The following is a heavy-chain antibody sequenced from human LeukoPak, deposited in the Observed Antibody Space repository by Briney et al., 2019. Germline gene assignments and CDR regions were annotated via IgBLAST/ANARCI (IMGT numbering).Heavy chain of an antibody. J-gene: IGHJ5*02. CDR3: ARVVVAAKGFDP. D-gene: IGHD2-15*01. Sequence: GASVKISCKASGYTFTGYYMHWVRQAPGQGLEWMGWINPNSGGTNYAQKFQGRVTMTRDTSISTAYMELSRLRSDDTAVYYCARVVVAAKGFDPWGQGTLVTVSS. V-gene: IGHV1-2*02. CDR2: INPNSGGT. CDR1: GYTFTGYY.